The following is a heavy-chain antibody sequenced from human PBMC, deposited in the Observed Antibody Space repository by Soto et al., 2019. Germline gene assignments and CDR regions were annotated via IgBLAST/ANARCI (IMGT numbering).Heavy chain of an antibody. CDR1: GGSISSGGYY. V-gene: IGHV4-31*03. CDR3: ARDGAGYCSGGSCYSGDFQH. Sequence: QVQLQESGPGLVKPSQTLSLTCTVSGGSISSGGYYWSWIRQHPGKGLECIGYIYYSGSTYYNPYLKSRVTISVDTSKNQFSLKLSSVTAADTAVYYCARDGAGYCSGGSCYSGDFQHWGQGTLVTVSS. J-gene: IGHJ1*01. D-gene: IGHD2-15*01. CDR2: IYYSGST.